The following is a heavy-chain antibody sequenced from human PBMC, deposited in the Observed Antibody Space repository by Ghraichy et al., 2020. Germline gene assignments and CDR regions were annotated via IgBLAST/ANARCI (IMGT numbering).Heavy chain of an antibody. D-gene: IGHD1-26*01. CDR3: ARDPTLGARDDLDY. J-gene: IGHJ4*02. CDR1: GFTFSSYI. Sequence: GGSLRLSCAASGFTFSSYILHWVRQAPGKGLEWVAVISPDGGINSYAYSVKDRFTISRDNAKTTMYLEMNDLRAEDTALYACARDPTLGARDDLDYWGQGILVTVSS. CDR2: ISPDGGIN. V-gene: IGHV3-30*04.